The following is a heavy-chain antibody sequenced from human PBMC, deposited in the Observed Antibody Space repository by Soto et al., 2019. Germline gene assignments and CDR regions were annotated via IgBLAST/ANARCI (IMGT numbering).Heavy chain of an antibody. V-gene: IGHV3-23*01. CDR2: ISGSGGST. J-gene: IGHJ5*02. CDR3: AKDDPGVPAAINWFDP. D-gene: IGHD2-2*02. Sequence: GGSLILSCAASGFTFRSYSMSWVRQAPGKGLEWVSAISGSGGSTYYADSVKGRFTISRDNSKNTLYLQMNSLRAEDTAVYYCAKDDPGVPAAINWFDPWGQGTLVTVSS. CDR1: GFTFRSYS.